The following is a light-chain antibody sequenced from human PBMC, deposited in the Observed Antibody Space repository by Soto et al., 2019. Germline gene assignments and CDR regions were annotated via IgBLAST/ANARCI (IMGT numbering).Light chain of an antibody. V-gene: IGLV1-44*01. CDR3: AAWDDRLNGPV. CDR1: NSNIGSYS. CDR2: SDD. J-gene: IGLJ2*01. Sequence: QSVLTQPPSASGTPGQRVTISCSGSNSNIGSYSVNWYRHLPGTAPKLLVFSDDQRPSGVPDRFSGSKSGPSASLAISGLQSEDEADYYCAAWDDRLNGPVFGGGTKLTVL.